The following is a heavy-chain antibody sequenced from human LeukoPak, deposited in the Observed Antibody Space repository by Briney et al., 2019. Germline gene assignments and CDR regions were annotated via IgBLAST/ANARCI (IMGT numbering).Heavy chain of an antibody. V-gene: IGHV1-18*04. CDR1: GYTFTGYY. CDR2: ISPNSGDT. CDR3: ARVLVGAPDY. J-gene: IGHJ4*02. D-gene: IGHD1-26*01. Sequence: GASVKVSCKASGYTFTGYYLHWLRQAPGQGLEWMGRISPNSGDTNYAQKLQGRVTMTTDTSTSTAYMELRSLRSDDTAVYYCARVLVGAPDYWGQGTLVTVSS.